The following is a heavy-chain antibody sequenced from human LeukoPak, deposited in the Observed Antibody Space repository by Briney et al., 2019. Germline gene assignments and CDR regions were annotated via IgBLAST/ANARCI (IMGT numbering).Heavy chain of an antibody. CDR2: IRYDGTNK. J-gene: IGHJ6*03. V-gene: IGHV3-30*02. Sequence: GGSLRLSCAASGFIFSNYDMHWVRQVPGMGLEWVAFIRYDGTNKNNADSVRGRFTISRDNSKNTLYLQMSSLRAEDTAVYYCAKETSSWSHMDVWGKGTTVTVSS. CDR3: AKETSSWSHMDV. CDR1: GFIFSNYD. D-gene: IGHD6-13*01.